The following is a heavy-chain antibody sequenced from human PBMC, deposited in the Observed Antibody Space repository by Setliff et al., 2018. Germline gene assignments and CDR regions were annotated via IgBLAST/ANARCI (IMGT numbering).Heavy chain of an antibody. CDR2: ISHGVST. V-gene: IGHV4-30-4*01. D-gene: IGHD2-2*01. Sequence: LSLTCTVSGASVSSFDYYWSWIRQPPGKGLEYIGHISHGVSTSYSPSLKSRLSISADTSKNQFSLKLTSVTAADTAVYYCARTHCTTTSCFYFHYWGQGTVVTVS. CDR1: GASVSSFDYY. CDR3: ARTHCTTTSCFYFHY. J-gene: IGHJ4*02.